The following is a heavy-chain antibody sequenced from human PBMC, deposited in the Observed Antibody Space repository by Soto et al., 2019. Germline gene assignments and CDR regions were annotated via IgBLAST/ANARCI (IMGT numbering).Heavy chain of an antibody. CDR1: GGSFRGYS. D-gene: IGHD2-2*01. Sequence: NPSETLSLTCAVYGGSFRGYSWTWIRQPPGKGLEWIGEVNHSGSTYYSPSLMSRVTLSIDTSKNQFSLKLSPVTAADTAVYYCARGRQVTPAALFKRAGDYSMDVWGQGTTVTVSS. CDR3: ARGRQVTPAALFKRAGDYSMDV. V-gene: IGHV4-34*01. J-gene: IGHJ6*02. CDR2: VNHSGST.